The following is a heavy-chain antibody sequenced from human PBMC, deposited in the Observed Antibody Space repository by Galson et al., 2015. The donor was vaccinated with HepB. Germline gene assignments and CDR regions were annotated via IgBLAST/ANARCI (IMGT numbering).Heavy chain of an antibody. V-gene: IGHV3-30-3*01. D-gene: IGHD2-2*02. CDR3: VRGAIGRKGGYNWFDP. Sequence: SLRLSCAASAFTFSNYVMHWVRQAPGKGLEWVAVISYDGNTKFYADSVRGRFTISRDNSKNTLFLQMNSLTTEDTAVYYCVRGAIGRKGGYNWFDPWGQGTLVTVSS. J-gene: IGHJ5*02. CDR2: ISYDGNTK. CDR1: AFTFSNYV.